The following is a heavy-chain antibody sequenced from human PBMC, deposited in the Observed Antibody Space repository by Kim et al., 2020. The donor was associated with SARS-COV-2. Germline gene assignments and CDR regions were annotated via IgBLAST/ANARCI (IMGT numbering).Heavy chain of an antibody. D-gene: IGHD3-3*01. CDR2: IKQDGSEK. Sequence: GGSLRLSCAASGFSFSSNWMSWVRQAPGKGLEWVANIKQDGSEKYYVDSVKGRFTISRDNAKNSLYLQMDSLRAEDTAVYFCARGRVNIDPWGQGTLVTV. CDR3: ARGRVNIDP. CDR1: GFSFSSNW. V-gene: IGHV3-7*01. J-gene: IGHJ5*02.